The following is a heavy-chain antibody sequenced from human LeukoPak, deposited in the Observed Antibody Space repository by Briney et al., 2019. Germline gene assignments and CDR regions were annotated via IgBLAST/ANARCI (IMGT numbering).Heavy chain of an antibody. V-gene: IGHV1-69*04. CDR1: GGTFSNYD. D-gene: IGHD6-6*01. Sequence: VASVKVSCKASGGTFSNYDIRWVRQAPGQGLEWMGRIIPILGITNYAQKFQGRVTITADKSTSTAYMELSSLRSEDTAVYYCARAHSSSSIWGQGTLVTVSS. CDR2: IIPILGIT. CDR3: ARAHSSSSI. J-gene: IGHJ4*02.